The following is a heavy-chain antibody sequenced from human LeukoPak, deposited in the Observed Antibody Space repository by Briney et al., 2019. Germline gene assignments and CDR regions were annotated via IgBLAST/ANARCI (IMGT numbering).Heavy chain of an antibody. J-gene: IGHJ3*02. CDR3: ANLMYKPKSDAFDI. CDR2: IRYDGSNK. Sequence: GGSLRLSCAASGFTFSSYGMHWVRQAPGKGLEWVACIRYDGSNKYYADSVKGRFTISRDNSKNTLYLQMNSLRAEDTAVYYCANLMYKPKSDAFDIWGQGTMVTVSS. V-gene: IGHV3-30*02. D-gene: IGHD1-14*01. CDR1: GFTFSSYG.